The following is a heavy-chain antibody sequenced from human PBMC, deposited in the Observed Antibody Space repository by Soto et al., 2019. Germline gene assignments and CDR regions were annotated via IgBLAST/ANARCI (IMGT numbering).Heavy chain of an antibody. Sequence: PSETLSLTCTVSGGSISSSSYYWGWIRQPPGKGLEWIGYIYYSGSTNYTPSLKSRVTISVDTSKNQFSLKLSSVTAADTAVYYCARQLDPWGQGTLVTVSS. CDR3: ARQLDP. CDR2: IYYSGST. CDR1: GGSISSSSYY. J-gene: IGHJ5*02. V-gene: IGHV4-61*05.